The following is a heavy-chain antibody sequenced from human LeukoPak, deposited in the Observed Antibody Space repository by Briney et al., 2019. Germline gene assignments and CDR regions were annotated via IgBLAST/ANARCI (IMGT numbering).Heavy chain of an antibody. V-gene: IGHV4-39*01. J-gene: IGHJ4*02. CDR3: ARTYYDILTGYYPLDY. CDR1: GGSISSITYY. Sequence: SETLSLTCTVSGGSISSITYYWGWIRQPPGKGLEWIGSIYYSGSTYYNPSLKSRVTISVDTSKNQFSLKLSSVTAADTAVYYCARTYYDILTGYYPLDYWGQGTLVTVSS. CDR2: IYYSGST. D-gene: IGHD3-9*01.